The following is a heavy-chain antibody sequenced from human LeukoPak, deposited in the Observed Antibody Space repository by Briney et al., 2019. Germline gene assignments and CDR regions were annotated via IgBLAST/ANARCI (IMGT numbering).Heavy chain of an antibody. CDR2: IYPKSSDT. J-gene: IGHJ3*02. D-gene: IGHD6-13*01. Sequence: SVKVSCKASGYTFTAYYLHWVRQAPGQGLEWMGYIYPKSSDTNYAQNFQGRVTMTMDTSISTVYMELSRLTSDDTAVYHCARDEAAAKTNALDIWGQGTKVTVSS. V-gene: IGHV1-2*02. CDR3: ARDEAAAKTNALDI. CDR1: GYTFTAYY.